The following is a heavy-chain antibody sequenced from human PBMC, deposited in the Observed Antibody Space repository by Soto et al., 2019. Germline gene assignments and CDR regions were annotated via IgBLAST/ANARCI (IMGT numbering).Heavy chain of an antibody. Sequence: DVQLVESGGGLVQPGRSLRLSCAASGFTFDDYAMHWVRQAPGKGLEWVSGISWNSGSIGYVDSVKGRFTISRDNAKNSLYLQMNSLRAEDTALYYCARGTAFDYWGQGTLVTVSS. V-gene: IGHV3-9*01. CDR3: ARGTAFDY. D-gene: IGHD1-1*01. CDR1: GFTFDDYA. J-gene: IGHJ4*02. CDR2: ISWNSGSI.